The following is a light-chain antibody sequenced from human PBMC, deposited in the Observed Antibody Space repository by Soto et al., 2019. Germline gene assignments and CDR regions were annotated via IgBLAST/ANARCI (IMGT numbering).Light chain of an antibody. CDR1: RNISTY. CDR2: AAS. V-gene: IGKV1-39*01. Sequence: DIQMNQSPSSLSASVGDRVTITCRASRNISTYLNWYQLKPRKVPKLLIYAASPLHTGVPSRFSGSGSGTDFTLTIGSLQPEDFATYYRQQSYETPRVTFGPGTKVD. CDR3: QQSYETPRVT. J-gene: IGKJ3*01.